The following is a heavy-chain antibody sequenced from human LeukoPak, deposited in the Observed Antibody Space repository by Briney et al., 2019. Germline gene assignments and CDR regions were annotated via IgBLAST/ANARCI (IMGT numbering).Heavy chain of an antibody. CDR3: ARASADFWSSDY. CDR1: GGSISNNHYY. Sequence: SETLSLTCTVSGGSISNNHYYWTWIRQPPGKGLEWIGYIYHSGSTYYNPSLKSRVTISVDKSKNQFSLKLTSVTAADTAVYFCARASADFWSSDYWGQGTLVTVSS. J-gene: IGHJ4*02. CDR2: IYHSGST. V-gene: IGHV4-30-2*01. D-gene: IGHD3-3*01.